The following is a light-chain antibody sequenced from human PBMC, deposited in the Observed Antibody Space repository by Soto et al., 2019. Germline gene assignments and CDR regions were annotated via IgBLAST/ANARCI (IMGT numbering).Light chain of an antibody. Sequence: DIVLTQSPGTLSLSPGERATLSCRASQSVSSNYVAWYQQEPGQAPRLLIYGASTRATGIPDRVSGSGSGTDFTLTISRLEPEDYAVYYCQQYGSSPMTFGQGTRLEIK. J-gene: IGKJ5*01. CDR3: QQYGSSPMT. CDR1: QSVSSNY. CDR2: GAS. V-gene: IGKV3-20*01.